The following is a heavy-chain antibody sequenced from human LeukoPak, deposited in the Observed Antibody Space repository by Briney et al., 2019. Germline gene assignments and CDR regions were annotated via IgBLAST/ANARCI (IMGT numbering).Heavy chain of an antibody. J-gene: IGHJ4*02. D-gene: IGHD3-10*01. CDR1: GGSISNYY. CDR3: ARAARGWYFDH. V-gene: IGHV4-59*01. Sequence: SETLSLTCTVSGGSISNYYWSWIRQPPGTGLEWIGNIYYSGSTNYNPSLKSRVTISVDTSKNQFSLNLTSVTAADAAVYYCARAARGWYFDHWGQGTLVTVSS. CDR2: IYYSGST.